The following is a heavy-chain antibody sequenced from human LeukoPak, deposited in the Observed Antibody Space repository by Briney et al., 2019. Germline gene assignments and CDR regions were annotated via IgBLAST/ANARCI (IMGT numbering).Heavy chain of an antibody. Sequence: PSETLSLTCTVSGGSISSYYWSWIRQPAGKGLEWIGRIYTSGSTNYNPSLKSRVTMSVDTSKNQFSLKLSPVTAADTAVYYCARDAAYCSSTSCYSYTFDYWGQGTLVTVSS. CDR1: GGSISSYY. V-gene: IGHV4-4*07. D-gene: IGHD2-2*01. CDR3: ARDAAYCSSTSCYSYTFDY. CDR2: IYTSGST. J-gene: IGHJ4*02.